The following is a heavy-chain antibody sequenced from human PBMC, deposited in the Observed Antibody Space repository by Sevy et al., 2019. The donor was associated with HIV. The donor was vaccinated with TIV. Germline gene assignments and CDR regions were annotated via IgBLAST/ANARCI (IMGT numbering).Heavy chain of an antibody. CDR3: XXXXXXXQTWLPDY. CDR2: ISPSGITK. Sequence: GGSLRLSCEASGFRFSDYYMSWIRVAPGKGLECVSYISPSGITKYYADSVKGRFTISRDFAKNSLSLQMNRLKADDXXXXXXXXXXXXXQTWLPDYWGQGTLVTVSS. V-gene: IGHV3-11*01. CDR1: GFRFSDYY. J-gene: IGHJ4*02. D-gene: IGHD5-18*01.